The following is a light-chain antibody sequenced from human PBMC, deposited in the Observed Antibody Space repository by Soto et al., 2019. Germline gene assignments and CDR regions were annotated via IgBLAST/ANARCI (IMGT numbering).Light chain of an antibody. J-gene: IGLJ1*01. V-gene: IGLV1-40*01. CDR2: GNN. CDR3: QSYDSILDARDV. Sequence: QAVVTQPPSVSVAPGQRVTISCTGSTSNIGAGYDVHWYQQRPGTAPKLLIFGNNNRPSGVPVPDRSSGSKSGTSDYLAITGLQAEDEGDYYCQSYDSILDARDVFGTGTKLTVL. CDR1: TSNIGAGYD.